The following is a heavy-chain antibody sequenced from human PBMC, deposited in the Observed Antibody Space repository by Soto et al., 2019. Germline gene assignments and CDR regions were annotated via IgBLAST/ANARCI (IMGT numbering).Heavy chain of an antibody. CDR3: ARVFNAFNQLLYYYYYGMDV. Sequence: GGSLRLSCAASGFTFSSYAMHWVRQAPGKGLEWVAVISYDGSNKYYADSVKGRFTISRDNSKNTLYLQMNSLRAEDTAVYYCARVFNAFNQLLYYYYYGMDVWGQGTTVTVSS. V-gene: IGHV3-30-3*01. CDR1: GFTFSSYA. J-gene: IGHJ6*02. CDR2: ISYDGSNK. D-gene: IGHD2-2*01.